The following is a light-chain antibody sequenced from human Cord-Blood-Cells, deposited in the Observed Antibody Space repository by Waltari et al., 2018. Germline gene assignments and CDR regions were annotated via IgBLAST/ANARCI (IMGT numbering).Light chain of an antibody. Sequence: DIQMTQSPSSLSASVGDRVTITCRASQSISSYLNWYHQKPGKAPKLLIYAASSLLSGVPSRFSGSESGTDFTLTISSLQPEDFATYYCQQSYSTPLPTFGQGTKVEIK. CDR3: QQSYSTPLPT. V-gene: IGKV1-39*01. J-gene: IGKJ1*01. CDR1: QSISSY. CDR2: AAS.